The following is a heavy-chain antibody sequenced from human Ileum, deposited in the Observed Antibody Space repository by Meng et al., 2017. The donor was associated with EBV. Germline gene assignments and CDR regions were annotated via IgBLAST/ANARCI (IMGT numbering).Heavy chain of an antibody. J-gene: IGHJ4*02. CDR2: IYHSGST. CDR3: ARADKVRFDY. V-gene: IGHV4-4*02. Sequence: QVELHESGPGLGKPSGTLSLSCAVSGGSMSSTKWWSWVRQPPGKGLERIGEIYHSGSTNYNPSLKSRVSISVDKSKNQFSLKLSSVTAADTAVYYCARADKVRFDYWGQGTLVTVSS. CDR1: GGSMSSTKW.